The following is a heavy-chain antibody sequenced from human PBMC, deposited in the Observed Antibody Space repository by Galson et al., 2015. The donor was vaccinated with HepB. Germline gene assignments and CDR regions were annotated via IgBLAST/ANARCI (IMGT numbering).Heavy chain of an antibody. D-gene: IGHD3-16*02. CDR3: ARDRDDYVWGSYRYFAFDI. CDR1: GFTFSSYW. V-gene: IGHV3-7*03. CDR2: IKQDGSEK. Sequence: SLRLSCAASGFTFSSYWMSWVRQAPGKGLEWVANIKQDGSEKYYVDSVKGRFTISRDNAKNSLYLQMNSLRAEDTAVYYCARDRDDYVWGSYRYFAFDIWGQGTMVTVSS. J-gene: IGHJ3*02.